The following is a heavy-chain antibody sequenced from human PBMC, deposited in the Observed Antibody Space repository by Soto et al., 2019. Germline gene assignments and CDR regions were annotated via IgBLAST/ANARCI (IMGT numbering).Heavy chain of an antibody. J-gene: IGHJ4*02. CDR2: ISSTTNYI. Sequence: GGSLRLSCAASGFTFNRYSMNWVRQAPGKGLEWVSSISSTTNYIYYGDSMKGRFTISRDNGKNSLYLEMDSLRAEDTAVYYFARESEDLTANFDYWGQGTLATFPS. V-gene: IGHV3-21*06. CDR3: ARESEDLTANFDY. CDR1: GFTFNRYS.